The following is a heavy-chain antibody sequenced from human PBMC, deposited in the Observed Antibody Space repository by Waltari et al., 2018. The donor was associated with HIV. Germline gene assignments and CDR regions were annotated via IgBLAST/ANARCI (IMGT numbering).Heavy chain of an antibody. J-gene: IGHJ5*01. CDR2: LYYTVNP. D-gene: IGHD2-15*01. Sequence: QLQLQESGPGLVKPSGTLSLTCTVSGGSVFSSVSYWGWLRPPPGRGVEWIGTLYYTVNPCYNPSLQSRVTISVGVSKNQFSLKLGSVSASDTAVYYCARLDCSGGTCSPFDPWGQGTLVTVSS. CDR1: GGSVFSSVSY. CDR3: ARLDCSGGTCSPFDP. V-gene: IGHV4-39*01.